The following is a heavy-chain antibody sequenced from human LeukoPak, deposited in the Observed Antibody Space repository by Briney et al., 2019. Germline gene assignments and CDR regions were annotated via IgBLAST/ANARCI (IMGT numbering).Heavy chain of an antibody. Sequence: ASVKVSCKASGFTFTSYYMHWVRQAPGQGLEWMGIINPSGSYTSYAQKFQGRVTMTRDTSTSTVYMELSSLRSEDTAVYYCARARGSYYGADYWGQGTLVTVSS. D-gene: IGHD1-26*01. J-gene: IGHJ4*02. CDR2: INPSGSYT. CDR3: ARARGSYYGADY. CDR1: GFTFTSYY. V-gene: IGHV1-46*01.